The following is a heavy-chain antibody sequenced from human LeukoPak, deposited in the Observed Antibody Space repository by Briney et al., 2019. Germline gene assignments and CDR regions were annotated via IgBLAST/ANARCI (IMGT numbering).Heavy chain of an antibody. CDR3: TTAVYYDSSGWSPFDY. CDR1: GFTFSNAW. D-gene: IGHD3-22*01. CDR2: IKSKTDGGTT. Sequence: GGSLRLSCAASGFTFSNAWMSWVRQAPGKGLEWVGRIKSKTDGGTTDYAATVKGRFIISRDDSKNTLYLQMNSLKTEDTAVYYCTTAVYYDSSGWSPFDYWGQGTLVTVSS. J-gene: IGHJ4*02. V-gene: IGHV3-15*01.